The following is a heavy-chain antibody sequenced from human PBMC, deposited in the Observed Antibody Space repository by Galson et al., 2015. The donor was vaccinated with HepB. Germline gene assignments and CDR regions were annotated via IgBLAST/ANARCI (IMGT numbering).Heavy chain of an antibody. CDR2: IIPIFGTA. V-gene: IGHV1-69*13. J-gene: IGHJ5*02. CDR3: ARDHQRKYSSSWYAREGFWFDP. CDR1: GYTFTSYG. Sequence: SVKVSCKASGYTFTSYGISWVRQAPGQGLEWMGGIIPIFGTANYAQKFRGRVTITADESTSTAYMELSSLRSEDTAVYYCARDHQRKYSSSWYAREGFWFDPWGQGTLVTVSS. D-gene: IGHD6-13*01.